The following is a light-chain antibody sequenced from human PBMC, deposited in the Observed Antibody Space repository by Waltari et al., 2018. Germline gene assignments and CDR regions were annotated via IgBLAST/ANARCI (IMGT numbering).Light chain of an antibody. Sequence: WYQQAPGQPPRTVMYKTKIGASEVPERFSGSRLRNKAGLGIAGAEADDESDYYCLVYMGRGSGVFGGGTKLTFL. CDR2: KTK. CDR3: LVYMGRGSGV. V-gene: IGLV8-61*01. J-gene: IGLJ3*02.